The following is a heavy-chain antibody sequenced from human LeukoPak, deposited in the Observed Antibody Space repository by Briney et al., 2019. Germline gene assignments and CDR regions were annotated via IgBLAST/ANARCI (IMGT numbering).Heavy chain of an antibody. J-gene: IGHJ6*03. CDR3: AATEAYCGGDCSPPYYYYYMDV. V-gene: IGHV1-69*01. CDR2: IIPIFGTA. D-gene: IGHD2-21*02. CDR1: GGTFSSYA. Sequence: ASVKVSCKASGGTFSSYAISWVRQAPGQGLEWMGGIIPIFGTANYAQKFQGRVTITADESTSTAYMELSSLRSEDTAVYYCAATEAYCGGDCSPPYYYYYMDVWGKGTTVTVSS.